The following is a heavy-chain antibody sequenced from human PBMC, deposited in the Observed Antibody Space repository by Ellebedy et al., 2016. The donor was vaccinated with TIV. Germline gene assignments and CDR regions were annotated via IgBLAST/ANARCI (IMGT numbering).Heavy chain of an antibody. CDR2: IYHSGST. Sequence: SETLSLTXTVSGYSISSGYYWGWIRQPPGKGLEWIGSIYHSGSTYYNPSLKSRVTISVDTSKNQFSLKLSSVTAADTAVYYCARGRSIFGVADRFDYWGQGTLVTVSS. CDR1: GYSISSGYY. D-gene: IGHD3-3*01. V-gene: IGHV4-38-2*02. J-gene: IGHJ4*02. CDR3: ARGRSIFGVADRFDY.